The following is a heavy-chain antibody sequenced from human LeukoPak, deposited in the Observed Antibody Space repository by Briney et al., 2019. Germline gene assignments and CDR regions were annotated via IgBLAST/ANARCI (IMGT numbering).Heavy chain of an antibody. CDR2: IYYSGST. V-gene: IGHV4-30-4*01. J-gene: IGHJ5*02. CDR1: GGSISSGDYY. D-gene: IGHD6-19*01. Sequence: SQTLSLTCTVSGGSISSGDYYWSWIRQPPGKGLEWIGYIYYSGSTYYNPSLKSRVTISVDTSKNQFSLKLSSVTAADTAVYYCAGLIAVAGVGYSWFDPWGQGTLVTVSS. CDR3: AGLIAVAGVGYSWFDP.